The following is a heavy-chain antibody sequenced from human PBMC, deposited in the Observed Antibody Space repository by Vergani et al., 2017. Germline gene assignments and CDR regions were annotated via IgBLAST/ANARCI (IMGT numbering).Heavy chain of an antibody. D-gene: IGHD6-13*01. V-gene: IGHV1-69*02. Sequence: QVQLVQSGAEVKKPGSSVKVSCKASGGTFSSYTISWVRQAPGQGLEWMGRIIPILGIANYAQKFQGRVTITADKSTSTAYMELSSLRSEDTAVYYCARGSRYSSSWYVVDYWGQGTLVTVSS. CDR3: ARGSRYSSSWYVVDY. CDR2: IIPILGIA. J-gene: IGHJ4*02. CDR1: GGTFSSYT.